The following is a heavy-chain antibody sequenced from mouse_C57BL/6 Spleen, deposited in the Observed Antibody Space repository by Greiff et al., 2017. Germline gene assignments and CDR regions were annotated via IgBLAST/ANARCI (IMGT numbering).Heavy chain of an antibody. CDR2: IYPGRGST. CDR1: GYTFTSYW. D-gene: IGHD1-1*01. CDR3: ARGTTVALDY. Sequence: QVQLQQPGAELVKPGASVKMSCKASGYTFTSYWITWVKQRPGQGLEWIGDIYPGRGSTNYNEKFKSKATLTVDTSSSTAYMQLSSLTSEDSAGYYCARGTTVALDYWGQGTTLTVSS. V-gene: IGHV1-55*01. J-gene: IGHJ2*01.